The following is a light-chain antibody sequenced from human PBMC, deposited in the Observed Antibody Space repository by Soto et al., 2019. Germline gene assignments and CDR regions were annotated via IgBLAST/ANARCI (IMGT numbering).Light chain of an antibody. CDR1: QGITSY. V-gene: IGKV1-9*01. CDR3: HQLGSYPLT. J-gene: IGKJ5*01. CDR2: AAS. Sequence: IQLTQSPSSLSASVGDRVTITCRASQGITSYLAWYQQEPGRAPKLLIYAASTLQSAVPSRFIGSGSGTDFSLIISSRQPEDSATYYCHQLGSYPLTFGQGTRLEIK.